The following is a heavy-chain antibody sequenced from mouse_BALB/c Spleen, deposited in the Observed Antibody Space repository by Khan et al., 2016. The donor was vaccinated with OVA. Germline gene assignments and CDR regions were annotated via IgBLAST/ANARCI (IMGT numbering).Heavy chain of an antibody. CDR1: GFNIKDTY. V-gene: IGHV14-3*02. CDR2: IDPANGNT. Sequence: VQLQQSGAELVKPGASVKLSCIVSGFNIKDTYIHWVKQRPEQGLDWIGRIDPANGNTKYDPKFQGKATLTADTSSNTAYLHLSSLTSEDTAFYYCYYSLLLYAMDYWGQGTSVTVSS. CDR3: YYSLLLYAMDY. J-gene: IGHJ4*01. D-gene: IGHD1-2*01.